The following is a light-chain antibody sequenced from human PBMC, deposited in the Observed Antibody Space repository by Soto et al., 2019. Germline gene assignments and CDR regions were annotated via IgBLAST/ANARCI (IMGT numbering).Light chain of an antibody. CDR1: QSVSSSY. Sequence: EIVLTQSPGTLSLSPGERATLSCRASQSVSSSYLAWYQQKPGQAPRLLIYGASSRATGTPDRFSGSASGTDFTLTISGLQSEDFAVYYCQRYDNWPLTFGGGTKVDIK. CDR2: GAS. V-gene: IGKV3-20*01. CDR3: QRYDNWPLT. J-gene: IGKJ4*01.